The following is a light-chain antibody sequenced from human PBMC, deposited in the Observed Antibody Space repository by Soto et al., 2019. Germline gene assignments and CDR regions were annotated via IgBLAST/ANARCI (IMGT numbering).Light chain of an antibody. CDR3: CIYAVTFYV. V-gene: IGLV2-11*01. CDR2: DVS. Sequence: QSALTQPRSVSGSPGQSVTISCTGTSSDVGTYDFVSWYQQHPGKAPRLMIFDVSERPSGVPDRFTGSKSGNTASLTISGLQGEDEADYYCCIYAVTFYVFGTGTKVTVL. CDR1: SSDVGTYDF. J-gene: IGLJ1*01.